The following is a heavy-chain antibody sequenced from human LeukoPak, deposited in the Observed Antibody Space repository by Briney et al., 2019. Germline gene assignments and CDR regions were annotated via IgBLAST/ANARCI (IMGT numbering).Heavy chain of an antibody. V-gene: IGHV4-4*07. Sequence: SETLSLTCTVSGGSMISYYWSWIRQPAGKGLEWIGRIYTSGSTNYNPSLKSRVTISVDKSKNQFSLKLSSVTAADTAVYYCARDLSGVLDWFDPWGQGTLVTVSS. CDR3: ARDLSGVLDWFDP. D-gene: IGHD3-16*02. CDR2: IYTSGST. CDR1: GGSMISYY. J-gene: IGHJ5*02.